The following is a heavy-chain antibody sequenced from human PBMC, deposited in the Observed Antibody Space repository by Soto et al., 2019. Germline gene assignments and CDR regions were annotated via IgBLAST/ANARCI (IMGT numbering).Heavy chain of an antibody. CDR1: GFSLITKGVG. CDR2: IYWDDDK. D-gene: IGHD3-16*02. Sequence: QITLKESGPTLVRPTQTLTLTCSFSGFSLITKGVGVGWIRQPPGKALEWLAIIYWDDDKRYSPSLKNRLTITKDTSRNHVVLTMTNMDPVETATYYCAHIVITYGGVIGDDAFDIWGQGAMVTVSS. V-gene: IGHV2-5*02. CDR3: AHIVITYGGVIGDDAFDI. J-gene: IGHJ3*02.